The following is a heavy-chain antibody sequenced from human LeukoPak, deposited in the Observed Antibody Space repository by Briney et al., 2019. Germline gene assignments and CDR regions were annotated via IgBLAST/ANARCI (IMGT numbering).Heavy chain of an antibody. CDR2: IFGNGRTT. V-gene: IGHV3-23*01. CDR3: ARGRYDWNDVGYFDY. D-gene: IGHD1-1*01. J-gene: IGHJ4*02. Sequence: RGGSLRLSCAPSGFTFSTYAISWVRQAPGRGVEWVSPIFGNGRTTYSADSVKGRFAISRDNSKNTLYLQMNSLRAEDTAVYYCARGRYDWNDVGYFDYWGQGTLVSVSS. CDR1: GFTFSTYA.